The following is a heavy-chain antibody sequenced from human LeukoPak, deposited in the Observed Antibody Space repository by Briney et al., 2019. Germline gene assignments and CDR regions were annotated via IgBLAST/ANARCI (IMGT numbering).Heavy chain of an antibody. V-gene: IGHV3-30*02. CDR2: IRYDGSNK. D-gene: IGHD3-22*01. Sequence: GGSLRLSCAASGFTFSSYGMHWVRQAPGKGLEWVAFIRYDGSNKYYADSVKGRFTISRDNSKNTLYLQMNSLRAEDTAVYYCAKTYYYDSSGYYFDAFDIWGQGTMVTVSS. CDR3: AKTYYYDSSGYYFDAFDI. CDR1: GFTFSSYG. J-gene: IGHJ3*02.